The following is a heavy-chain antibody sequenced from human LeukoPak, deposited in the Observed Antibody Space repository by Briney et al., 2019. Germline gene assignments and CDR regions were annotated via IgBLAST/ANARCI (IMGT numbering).Heavy chain of an antibody. D-gene: IGHD3-3*01. CDR2: IIPIFGTA. Sequence: SVKVSCKASGGTFSSYAISWVRQAPGQGLEWMGGIIPIFGTANYAQKFQGRVTITADESTSTAHMELSSLRSEDTAVYYCARRSPYYDFWSGSDIYYYYYGMDVWGQGTTVTVSS. J-gene: IGHJ6*02. CDR1: GGTFSSYA. CDR3: ARRSPYYDFWSGSDIYYYYYGMDV. V-gene: IGHV1-69*13.